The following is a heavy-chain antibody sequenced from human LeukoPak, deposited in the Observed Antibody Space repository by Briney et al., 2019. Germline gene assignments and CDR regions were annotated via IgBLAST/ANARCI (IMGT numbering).Heavy chain of an antibody. V-gene: IGHV3-9*01. CDR2: ISWNSGSI. J-gene: IGHJ4*02. CDR3: AKDMGSGYYYLASIDY. CDR1: GFTFDDYA. Sequence: GGSLRLSCAASGFTFDDYAMHWVRQAPGKDLEWVSGISWNSGSIGYADSVKGRFTISRDNAKNSLYLQMNSLRAEDTALYYCAKDMGSGYYYLASIDYWGQGTLVTVSS. D-gene: IGHD3-22*01.